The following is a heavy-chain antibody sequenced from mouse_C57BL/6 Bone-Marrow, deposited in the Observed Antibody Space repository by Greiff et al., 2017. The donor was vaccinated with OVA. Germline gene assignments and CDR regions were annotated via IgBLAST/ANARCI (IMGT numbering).Heavy chain of an antibody. CDR3: TTFLRSFYFDY. Sequence: DVKLQESGAELVRPGASVKLSCTASGFNIKDDYMHWVKQRPEQGLEWIGWIDPENGDTEYASKFQGKATITADTSSNTAYLQLSSLTSEDTAVYYCTTFLRSFYFDYWGQGTTLTVSS. V-gene: IGHV14-4*01. CDR1: GFNIKDDY. D-gene: IGHD1-1*01. CDR2: IDPENGDT. J-gene: IGHJ2*01.